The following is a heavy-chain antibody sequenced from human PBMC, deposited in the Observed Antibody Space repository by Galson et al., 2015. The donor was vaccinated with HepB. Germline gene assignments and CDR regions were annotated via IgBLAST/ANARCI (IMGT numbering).Heavy chain of an antibody. Sequence: CAISGDSVSTTSVGWSWIRQSPSTALEWLGRTYYRSKWFNDYAVSLKSRITISPATSKNQVSLQLNSVDHEDTAVYFCARDSLRRGLLSFWSGQPHGVNWFDPWGQGTLVIVSS. J-gene: IGHJ5*02. CDR3: ARDSLRRGLLSFWSGQPHGVNWFDP. V-gene: IGHV6-1*01. CDR1: GDSVSTTSVG. CDR2: TYYRSKWFN. D-gene: IGHD3-3*01.